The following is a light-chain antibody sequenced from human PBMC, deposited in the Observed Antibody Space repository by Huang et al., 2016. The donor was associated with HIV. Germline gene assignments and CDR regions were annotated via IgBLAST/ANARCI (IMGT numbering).Light chain of an antibody. Sequence: IQLTQSPSSLSASVGDRVTITCLASQGISSYLAWYQQKPGKTPKLQIYAASTLQSGVPSRFSGSGSGTDFTLTIISLQPEDFATYHCQQLNSYPPTFGQGTKVEIK. CDR2: AAS. V-gene: IGKV1-9*01. J-gene: IGKJ1*01. CDR1: QGISSY. CDR3: QQLNSYPPT.